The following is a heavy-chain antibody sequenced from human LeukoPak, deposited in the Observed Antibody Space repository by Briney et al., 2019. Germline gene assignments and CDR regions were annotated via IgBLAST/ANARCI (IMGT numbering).Heavy chain of an antibody. Sequence: SETLSLTCAVYGGSFSGYYWSWIRQPPGKGLEWIGEINHSGSTNYNPSLKSRVTISVDTSKNQFSLKLSSVTAADTAVYYCARDNALIVGAIFDYWGQGTLVTVSS. CDR2: INHSGST. J-gene: IGHJ4*02. CDR3: ARDNALIVGAIFDY. V-gene: IGHV4-34*01. CDR1: GGSFSGYY. D-gene: IGHD1-26*01.